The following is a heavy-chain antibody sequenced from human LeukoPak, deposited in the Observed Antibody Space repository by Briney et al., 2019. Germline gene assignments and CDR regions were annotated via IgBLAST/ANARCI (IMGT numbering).Heavy chain of an antibody. CDR1: GFTVSSKY. J-gene: IGHJ4*02. V-gene: IGHV3-53*01. CDR2: IYSGGST. Sequence: GGSLRLSCAASGFTVSSKYMSWVRQAPGKGLEWVSVIYSGGSTYYADSVKGRFTISRDNSKNTAYLQMDSLKTEDTAVYYCTGNYYGSGSYADFDYWGQGTLVTVSS. CDR3: TGNYYGSGSYADFDY. D-gene: IGHD3-10*01.